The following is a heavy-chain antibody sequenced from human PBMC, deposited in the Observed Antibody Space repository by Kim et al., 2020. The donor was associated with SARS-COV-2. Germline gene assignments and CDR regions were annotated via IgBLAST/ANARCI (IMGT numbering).Heavy chain of an antibody. CDR2: ITGSGGRT. D-gene: IGHD6-13*01. CDR3: AKHRAFITAASIDC. Sequence: GGSLRLSCAASGFIFSNYAVSWVRQAPGKRLEWVSGITGSGGRTNYADSVRGRFTVSRDNDKKTSFLQMDNLRAEDTATYYCAKHRAFITAASIDCWGQGTLVTVS. J-gene: IGHJ4*02. V-gene: IGHV3-23*01. CDR1: GFIFSNYA.